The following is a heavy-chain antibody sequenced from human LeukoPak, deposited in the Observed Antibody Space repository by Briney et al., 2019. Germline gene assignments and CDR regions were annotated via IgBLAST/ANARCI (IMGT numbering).Heavy chain of an antibody. D-gene: IGHD5-18*01. V-gene: IGHV1-69*05. CDR2: IIPIFGTA. CDR1: GGSFSSYA. CDR3: AREGYSYGFDY. J-gene: IGHJ4*02. Sequence: SVNVSCKASGGSFSSYAISWVRQAAGQGLEGMGGIIPIFGTANYAQKFQGRVTITTDESTSTAYMELSSLRSEDTAVYYCAREGYSYGFDYWGQGTLVTVSS.